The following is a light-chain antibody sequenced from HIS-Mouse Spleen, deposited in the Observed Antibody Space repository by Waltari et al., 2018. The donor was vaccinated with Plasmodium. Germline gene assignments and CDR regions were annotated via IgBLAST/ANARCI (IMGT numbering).Light chain of an antibody. V-gene: IGLV3-10*01. Sequence: SYELTQPPSVSVSPGQTARITCSGDALPKKYAYWYQQKSGQAPVLVVYEDSKRPSGSTERFSGASSGTMATLTSSGAQVEDEADYYCYSTDSSGNHRVFGGGTKLTVL. J-gene: IGLJ3*02. CDR1: ALPKKY. CDR2: EDS. CDR3: YSTDSSGNHRV.